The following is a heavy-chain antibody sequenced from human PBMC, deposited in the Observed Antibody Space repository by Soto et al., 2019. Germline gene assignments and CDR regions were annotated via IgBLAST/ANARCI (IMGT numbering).Heavy chain of an antibody. CDR2: IWYDGSNE. D-gene: IGHD3-10*01. CDR3: ARGRRVRGEIPPLFDY. J-gene: IGHJ4*02. CDR1: GFTFSSYG. V-gene: IGHV3-33*01. Sequence: QVQLVESGGGVVQPGRSLRLSCAASGFTFSSYGMHWVRQAPGKGLEWVAVIWYDGSNEYYADSVKGRFTISRDNSKNTLYLQMHSLRAEDTAVYYCARGRRVRGEIPPLFDYWGQGTLVTVSS.